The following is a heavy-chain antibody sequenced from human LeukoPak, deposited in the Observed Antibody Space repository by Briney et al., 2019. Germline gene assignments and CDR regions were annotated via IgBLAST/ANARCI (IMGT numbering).Heavy chain of an antibody. CDR3: ARDNWNYGSSMDV. V-gene: IGHV4-59*02. J-gene: IGHJ6*02. Sequence: SETLSLTCTVSGGSVSSYYWSWIRQPSEKGLEWIGYIYYSGSTNYNPSLKSRVTISVDTSKNQFSLKLSSVTAADTAVYHCARDNWNYGSSMDVWGQGTTVTVSS. CDR2: IYYSGST. D-gene: IGHD1-7*01. CDR1: GGSVSSYY.